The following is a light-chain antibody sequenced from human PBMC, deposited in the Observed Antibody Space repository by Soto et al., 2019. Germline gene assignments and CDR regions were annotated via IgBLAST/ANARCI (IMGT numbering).Light chain of an antibody. J-gene: IGKJ4*01. CDR1: QSVSSY. CDR2: AAS. Sequence: EIVLTQSPATLSFFPGERATLSCRASQSVSSYLAWYQQKPGQAPRLLMSAASNRATGIPARFSGSGSGTDFTLTINSLEPEDFAVYYCQHRSNFGGGTKVEIK. V-gene: IGKV3-11*01. CDR3: QHRSN.